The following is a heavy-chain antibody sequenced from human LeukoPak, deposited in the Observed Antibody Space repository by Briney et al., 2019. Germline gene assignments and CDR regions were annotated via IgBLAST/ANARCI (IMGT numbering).Heavy chain of an antibody. CDR1: GGSFSGYY. J-gene: IGHJ6*04. D-gene: IGHD1-26*01. CDR2: INHSGST. Sequence: SETLSLTCAVYGGSFSGYYWSWIRQPPGKGLEWIGEINHSGSTNCNPSLKSRVSTSVDTSKNQFSLKLSSVTAADTAVYYCARGGIVGAQDVWGKGTTATISS. CDR3: ARGGIVGAQDV. V-gene: IGHV4-34*01.